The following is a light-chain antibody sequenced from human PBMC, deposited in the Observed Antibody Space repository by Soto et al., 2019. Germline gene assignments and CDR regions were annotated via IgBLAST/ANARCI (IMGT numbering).Light chain of an antibody. CDR1: QSVGSY. CDR2: NAS. V-gene: IGKV3-11*01. Sequence: EVVLTQSPATLSLSPGGRATLSCRASQSVGSYLAWYQQKPGQAPRLLIYNASNRATGIPARFSGSGSGTDFTLTISSLEPEDFAVYYCQQRGNWPSITFGQGTRLEIK. J-gene: IGKJ5*01. CDR3: QQRGNWPSIT.